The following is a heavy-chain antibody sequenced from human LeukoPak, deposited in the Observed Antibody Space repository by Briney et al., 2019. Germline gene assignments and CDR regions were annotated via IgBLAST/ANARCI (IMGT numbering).Heavy chain of an antibody. CDR3: AREETGTFVY. V-gene: IGHV3-7*01. D-gene: IGHD1-7*01. CDR2: IKQDGSEK. CDR1: W. Sequence: WVGSVRLEKRKGLEWVANIKQDGSEKYYVEPVKGRFTISRDNAKNSLYLQMNSLRAEDTAVYYCAREETGTFVYWGQGTLVTVSS. J-gene: IGHJ4*02.